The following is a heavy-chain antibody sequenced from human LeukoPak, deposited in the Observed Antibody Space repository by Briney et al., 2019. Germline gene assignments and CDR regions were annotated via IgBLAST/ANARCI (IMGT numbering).Heavy chain of an antibody. Sequence: GRSLRLSCAASGFPFDDYAMHWVRQAPGKGLEWVSGISWNSGSIGYADSVKGRFTISRDNAKNSLYLQMNSLRAEDTALYYCAKASTRRIAEYFQHWGQGTLVTVSS. CDR1: GFPFDDYA. V-gene: IGHV3-9*01. CDR3: AKASTRRIAEYFQH. D-gene: IGHD2-15*01. J-gene: IGHJ1*01. CDR2: ISWNSGSI.